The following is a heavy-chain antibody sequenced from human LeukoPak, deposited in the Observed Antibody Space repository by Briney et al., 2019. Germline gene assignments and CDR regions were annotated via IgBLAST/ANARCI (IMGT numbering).Heavy chain of an antibody. CDR2: ISGSGGST. CDR3: AKSLCGGDCYSSGYFDY. V-gene: IGHV3-23*01. Sequence: GGSLRLSCAASGFTFSSYAVSWVRQAPGKGLEWVSAISGSGGSTYYADSVKGRFTISRDNSKNTLYLQMNSLRAEDTAVYYCAKSLCGGDCYSSGYFDYWGQGTLVTVSS. J-gene: IGHJ4*02. CDR1: GFTFSSYA. D-gene: IGHD2-21*02.